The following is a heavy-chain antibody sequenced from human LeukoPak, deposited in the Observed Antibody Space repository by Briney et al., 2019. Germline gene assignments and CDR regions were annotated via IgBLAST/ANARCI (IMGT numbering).Heavy chain of an antibody. D-gene: IGHD4-17*01. Sequence: GGSLRLSCAASGFTFSVAAVTWVRQAPGKGLVWVSRINSDGSSTSYADSVKGRFTISRDNAKNTLYLQMNSLRAEDTAVYYCAREEITVTDAFDMWGHGTRVTVSS. CDR1: GFTFSVAA. J-gene: IGHJ3*02. V-gene: IGHV3-74*01. CDR3: AREEITVTDAFDM. CDR2: INSDGSST.